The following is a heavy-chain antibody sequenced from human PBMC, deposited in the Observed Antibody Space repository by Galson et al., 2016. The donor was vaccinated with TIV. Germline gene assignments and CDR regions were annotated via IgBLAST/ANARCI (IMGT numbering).Heavy chain of an antibody. CDR1: GFTFSNYW. CDR2: IKMDGSTT. CDR3: ARRRYSGTYLEDD. Sequence: SLRLSCAASGFTFSNYWMHWVRQAPGKGLVWVSRIKMDGSTTNYADSAKGRFTISRDNAKNTLYLQMNNLRAEDTAVYYCARRRYSGTYLEDDWGQGTLVTVSS. V-gene: IGHV3-74*01. J-gene: IGHJ4*02. D-gene: IGHD1-26*01.